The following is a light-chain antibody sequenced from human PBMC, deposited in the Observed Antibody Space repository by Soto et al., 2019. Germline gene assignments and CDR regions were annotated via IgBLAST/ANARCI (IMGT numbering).Light chain of an antibody. Sequence: DIQMTQSPSTLSASVGERVTITCRASQSISAWLAWYQQKPGKAPKLLIYKASNVESGVPSRFSGSGSGTEFTLTISSLQPDDFATYYCQQYHSYPLTFGQGTRLGL. V-gene: IGKV1-5*03. J-gene: IGKJ5*01. CDR3: QQYHSYPLT. CDR1: QSISAW. CDR2: KAS.